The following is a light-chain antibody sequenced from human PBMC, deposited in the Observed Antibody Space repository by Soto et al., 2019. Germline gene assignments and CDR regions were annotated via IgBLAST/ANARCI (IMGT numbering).Light chain of an antibody. CDR2: EVS. J-gene: IGLJ1*01. Sequence: QSVLTQPPSASGSPVQSVTISGTGTISDVGGYNYVSWYQQYPGKVPKLMIYEVSERPSGVPDRFSGSKSGNTAFLTVSGLQAEDEADYYCLSYADTAYVFGTGTKVTVL. CDR1: ISDVGGYNY. V-gene: IGLV2-8*01. CDR3: LSYADTAYV.